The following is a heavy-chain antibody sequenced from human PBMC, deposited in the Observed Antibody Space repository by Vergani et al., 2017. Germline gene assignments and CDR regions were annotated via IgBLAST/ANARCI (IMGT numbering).Heavy chain of an antibody. CDR1: GGSISSYY. V-gene: IGHV4-4*09. D-gene: IGHD2-2*01. J-gene: IGHJ6*02. CDR2: IYTSGST. CDR3: ARRVVPAAVLPFYYYYYGMDV. Sequence: QVQLQESGPGLVKPSETLSLTCTVSGGSISSYYWSWIRQPPGKGLEWIGYIYTSGSTNYNPSLKSRVTISVDTSKNQFSLKLSSVTAADTAVYYCARRVVPAAVLPFYYYYYGMDVWGQGTTVTVSS.